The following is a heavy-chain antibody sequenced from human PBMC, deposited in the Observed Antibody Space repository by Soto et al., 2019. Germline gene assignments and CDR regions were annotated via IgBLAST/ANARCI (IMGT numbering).Heavy chain of an antibody. D-gene: IGHD3-10*01. Sequence: PGGSLRLSCAASGFTFSSYWMHWVRQAPGKGLVWVSRINSDGSSTSYADSVKGRFTISRDNAKNTLYLQMNSLRAEDTAVYYCARESMVRGVIIPLDYWGQGALVTVSS. J-gene: IGHJ4*02. CDR2: INSDGSST. V-gene: IGHV3-74*01. CDR3: ARESMVRGVIIPLDY. CDR1: GFTFSSYW.